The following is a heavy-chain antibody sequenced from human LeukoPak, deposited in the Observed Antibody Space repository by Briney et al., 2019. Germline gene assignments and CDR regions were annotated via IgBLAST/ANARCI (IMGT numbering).Heavy chain of an antibody. J-gene: IGHJ4*02. V-gene: IGHV4-39*01. CDR3: ARSAYGGFTDY. D-gene: IGHD4-23*01. CDR1: GGSISSSGYY. Sequence: SETLSLTCTVSGGSISSSGYYWGWLRQPPGKGLEWIGSIYYTGSTFYNPSLKSRVTMSGDTSKEQFSLKLYSVTAADTAVYYCARSAYGGFTDYWGQGTLVTVSS. CDR2: IYYTGST.